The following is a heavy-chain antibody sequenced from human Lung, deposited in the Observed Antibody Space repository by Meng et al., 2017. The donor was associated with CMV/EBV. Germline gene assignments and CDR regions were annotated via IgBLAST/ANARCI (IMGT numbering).Heavy chain of an antibody. CDR3: ARVGAYCGGDCYHPR. D-gene: IGHD2-21*02. V-gene: IGHV4-4*02. CDR1: GGSLSSRTW. CDR2: IYHSGST. Sequence: VTWPGPGPALLKPSGPLSLTCAVTGGSLSSRTWWSWVRQPPGKGLEWIGEIYHSGSTNYNPSLKSRVTISVDESKNQFSLRLSSVTAADTAVYYCARVGAYCGGDCYHPRWGQGTLVTVSS. J-gene: IGHJ4*02.